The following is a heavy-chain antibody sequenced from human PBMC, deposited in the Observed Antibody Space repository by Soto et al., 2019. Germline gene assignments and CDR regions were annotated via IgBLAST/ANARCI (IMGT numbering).Heavy chain of an antibody. J-gene: IGHJ6*02. CDR1: GFTFSSYG. D-gene: IGHD2-2*01. CDR2: IWYDGSNK. CDR3: AKDKEMPYDYYGLDD. Sequence: LRLSCAASGFTFSSYGMHWVRQAPGKGLEWVAVIWYDGSNKYYADSVKGRFTISRDNSKNTLYLQMNSLRAEDTAVYYCAKDKEMPYDYYGLDDWGQGTTVTVSS. V-gene: IGHV3-33*06.